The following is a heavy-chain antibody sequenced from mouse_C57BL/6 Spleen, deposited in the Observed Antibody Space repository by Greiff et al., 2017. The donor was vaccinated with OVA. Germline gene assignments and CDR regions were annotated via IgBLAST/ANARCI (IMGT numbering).Heavy chain of an antibody. CDR3: ARGTVVARYFDV. CDR1: GYTFTDYY. Sequence: EVKLMESGPVLVKPGASVKMSCKASGYTFTDYYMNWVKQSHGKSLEWIGVINPYNGGTSYNQKFKGKATLTVDKSSSTAYMELNSLTSEDSAVYYCARGTVVARYFDVWGTGTTVTVSS. J-gene: IGHJ1*03. CDR2: INPYNGGT. V-gene: IGHV1-19*01. D-gene: IGHD1-1*01.